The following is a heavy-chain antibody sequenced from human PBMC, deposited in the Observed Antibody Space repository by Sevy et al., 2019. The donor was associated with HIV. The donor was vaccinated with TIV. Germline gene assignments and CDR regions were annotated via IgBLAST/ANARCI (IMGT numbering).Heavy chain of an antibody. CDR2: IIPIFGTP. CDR3: AREGGVATTGDHDAFDI. V-gene: IGHV1-69*13. Sequence: ASVKVSCKASGDTFSTYGLSWVRQAPGQGLEWMGGIIPIFGTPHYAQKFQGRVTITAEESASTAYMELSSLRSEDTALYCGAREGGVATTGDHDAFDIWGHGTLVTVSS. J-gene: IGHJ3*02. CDR1: GDTFSTYG. D-gene: IGHD7-27*01.